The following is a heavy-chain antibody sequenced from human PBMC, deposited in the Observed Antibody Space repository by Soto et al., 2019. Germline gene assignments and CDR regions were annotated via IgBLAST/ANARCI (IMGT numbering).Heavy chain of an antibody. D-gene: IGHD2-15*01. CDR1: GFTFSSYA. CDR2: ISGSGGST. J-gene: IGHJ4*02. V-gene: IGHV3-23*01. Sequence: GGSLRLSCAASGFTFSSYAMSWVRQAPGKGLEWVSAISGSGGSTYYADSVKGRFTISRDNSKNTLYLQMNSLRAEDTVVYYCAKNPYVVVVAATRYYFDYWGQGTLVTVSS. CDR3: AKNPYVVVVAATRYYFDY.